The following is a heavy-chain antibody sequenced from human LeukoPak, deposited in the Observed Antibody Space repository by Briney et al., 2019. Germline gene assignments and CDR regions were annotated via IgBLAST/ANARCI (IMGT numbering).Heavy chain of an antibody. CDR3: ARVVLWFGELLYSDY. Sequence: ASVKVSCKASGYTFTSYGISWVRQAPGQGLEWMGWISAYNGNTNYAQKPQGRVTMTTDTSTSTAYMELRSLRSDDTAVYYCARVVLWFGELLYSDYWGQGTLVTVSS. D-gene: IGHD3-10*01. CDR1: GYTFTSYG. V-gene: IGHV1-18*01. J-gene: IGHJ4*02. CDR2: ISAYNGNT.